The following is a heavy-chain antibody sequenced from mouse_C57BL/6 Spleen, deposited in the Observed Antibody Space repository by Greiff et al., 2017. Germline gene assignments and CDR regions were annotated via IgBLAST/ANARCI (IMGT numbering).Heavy chain of an antibody. CDR2: INPNKGGT. J-gene: IGHJ2*01. V-gene: IGHV1-53*01. CDR3: ARGPSWEGVDY. CDR1: GYTFTSNW. Sequence: VQLQQPGTELVKPGASVKLSCKASGYTFTSNWMPWVKQRPGQGLEWIGNINPNKGGTNYNEKFTSKATLTVDKSSSTAYMQLSSLTSEDSAVYFCARGPSWEGVDYWGQGTTLTVSA. D-gene: IGHD4-1*01.